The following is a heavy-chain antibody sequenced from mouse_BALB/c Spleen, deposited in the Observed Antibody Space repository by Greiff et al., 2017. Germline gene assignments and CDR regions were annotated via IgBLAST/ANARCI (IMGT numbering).Heavy chain of an antibody. V-gene: IGHV3-2*02. D-gene: IGHD1-1*01. J-gene: IGHJ1*01. CDR3: ARGSSPYFDV. CDR2: ISYSGST. CDR1: GYSITSDYA. Sequence: EVKLQESGPGLVKPSQSLSLTCTVTGYSITSDYAWNWIRQFPGNKLEWMGYISYSGSTSYNPSLKSRISITRDTSKNQFFLQLNSVTTEDTATYYCARGSSPYFDVWGAGTTVTVSS.